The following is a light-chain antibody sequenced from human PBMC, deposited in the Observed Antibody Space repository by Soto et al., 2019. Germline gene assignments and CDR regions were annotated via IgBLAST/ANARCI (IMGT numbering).Light chain of an antibody. CDR2: KAS. J-gene: IGKJ1*01. CDR3: QQYNSYSRT. V-gene: IGKV1-5*03. CDR1: ESISSW. Sequence: DIQMTQSPSTLSASVGDRVTITCRASESISSWLAWYQQKPGKAPKLLIYKASSLENEVPSRFSGSGSGTEFTLTISSLQPDDSATYYCQQYNSYSRTFGQGTKVEIK.